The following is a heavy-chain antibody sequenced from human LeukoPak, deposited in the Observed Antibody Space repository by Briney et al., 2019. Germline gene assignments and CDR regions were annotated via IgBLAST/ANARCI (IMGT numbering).Heavy chain of an antibody. Sequence: SDTLSLTCAVYDGSFSGYYWSWIRQPPGKGLDGIGEINHSGSTNYNPSLKSRVTISVDTPKNQFSLKLSSLTAPDPAVYYCARGRTTYDYWGQGTLVTVSS. V-gene: IGHV4-34*01. CDR2: INHSGST. CDR1: DGSFSGYY. J-gene: IGHJ4*02. CDR3: ARGRTTYDY. D-gene: IGHD4-17*01.